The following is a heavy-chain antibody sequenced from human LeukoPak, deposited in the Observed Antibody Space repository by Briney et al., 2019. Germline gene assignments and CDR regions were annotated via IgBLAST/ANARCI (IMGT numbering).Heavy chain of an antibody. CDR1: GFTFSSSGFTFRNYW. CDR3: ARDRRAYYGMDV. J-gene: IGHJ6*02. Sequence: GGSLRLSCAASGFTFSSSGFTFRNYWMGWARQAPGKGLEWVATIKQDGSETYHEGSIRGRFTISRDNSKNLLYLRMNSLRAEDTAVYYCARDRRAYYGMDVWGQGTTVTVSS. D-gene: IGHD2-21*01. V-gene: IGHV3-7*04. CDR2: IKQDGSET.